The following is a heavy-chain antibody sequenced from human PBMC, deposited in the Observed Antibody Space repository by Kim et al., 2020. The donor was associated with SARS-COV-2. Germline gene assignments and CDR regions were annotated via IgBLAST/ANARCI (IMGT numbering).Heavy chain of an antibody. V-gene: IGHV3-33*01. Sequence: GGSLRLSCAASGFTFSSYGMHWVRQAPGKGLEWVAVIWYDGSNKYYADSVKGRFTISRDNSKNTLYLQMNSLRAEDTAVYYCARGPGEQLAKYYYYYGMDVWGQGTTVTVSS. CDR3: ARGPGEQLAKYYYYYGMDV. CDR1: GFTFSSYG. J-gene: IGHJ6*02. CDR2: IWYDGSNK. D-gene: IGHD6-13*01.